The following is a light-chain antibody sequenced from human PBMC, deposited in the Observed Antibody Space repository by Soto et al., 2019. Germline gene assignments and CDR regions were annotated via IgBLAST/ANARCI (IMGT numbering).Light chain of an antibody. CDR2: DAS. V-gene: IGKV3-20*01. Sequence: EFVLTQSPCTLSLSPGERATLSCRASQTVRNNYLAWYQQKPGQAPKLLIHDASSRATGIPDRFSGGGSGTDFILTISRLEPEDFAVYYCQQYGSSPLTFGGRTKVAIK. CDR1: QTVRNNY. CDR3: QQYGSSPLT. J-gene: IGKJ4*01.